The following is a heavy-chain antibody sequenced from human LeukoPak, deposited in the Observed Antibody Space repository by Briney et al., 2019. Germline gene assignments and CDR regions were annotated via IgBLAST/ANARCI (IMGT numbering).Heavy chain of an antibody. CDR2: IYYSGRT. CDR3: ARGYYSPHY. V-gene: IGHV4-59*01. Sequence: SSETLSLTCTVSGGSISSDYWSWIRQPPGKGLEWIGYIYYSGRTYYNPSLKSRITISVDTSKNQFSLKLSSVTAADTAVYYCARGYYSPHYWGQGTLVSVSS. CDR1: GGSISSDY. J-gene: IGHJ4*02. D-gene: IGHD4-11*01.